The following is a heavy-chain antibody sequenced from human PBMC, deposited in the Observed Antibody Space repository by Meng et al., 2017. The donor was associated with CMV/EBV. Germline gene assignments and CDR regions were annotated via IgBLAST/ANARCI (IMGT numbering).Heavy chain of an antibody. CDR1: GFTFSSYS. CDR3: AKDGPEPDYIDY. D-gene: IGHD1-14*01. V-gene: IGHV3-21*01. CDR2: ISSSSSYI. Sequence: LSLTCAASGFTFSSYSMNWVRQAPGKGLEWVSSISSSSSYIYYADSVKGRFTISRDNAKNSLYLQMNSLRAEDTAVYYCAKDGPEPDYIDYWGQGTLVTVSS. J-gene: IGHJ4*02.